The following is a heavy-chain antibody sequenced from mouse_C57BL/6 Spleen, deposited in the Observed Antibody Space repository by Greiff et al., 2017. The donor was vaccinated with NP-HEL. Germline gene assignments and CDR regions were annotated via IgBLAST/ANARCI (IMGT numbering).Heavy chain of an antibody. CDR3: ARRMANWDPFAY. CDR1: GYAFSSSW. CDR2: IYPGDGDT. V-gene: IGHV1-82*01. Sequence: QVQLQQSGPELVKPGASVKISCKASGYAFSSSWMNWVKQRPGKGLERIGRIYPGDGDTNYNGKFKGKATLTADKSSSTAYMQLSSLTSEDSAVYFCARRMANWDPFAYWGQGTLVTVSA. D-gene: IGHD4-1*01. J-gene: IGHJ3*01.